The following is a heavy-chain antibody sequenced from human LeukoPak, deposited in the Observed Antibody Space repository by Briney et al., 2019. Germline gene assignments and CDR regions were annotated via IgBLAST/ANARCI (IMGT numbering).Heavy chain of an antibody. Sequence: ASVKVSCKASGYIFYSYGISWVRQAPGQGLEWMGWISPYSGNTDYSQKFQGRMSLTTDTPTNTAYMELRSLRSDDTAVYFCARVRKAVELNAYYYMDVWGKGTTVTVSS. V-gene: IGHV1-18*01. CDR3: ARVRKAVELNAYYYMDV. CDR2: ISPYSGNT. J-gene: IGHJ6*03. CDR1: GYIFYSYG. D-gene: IGHD1-14*01.